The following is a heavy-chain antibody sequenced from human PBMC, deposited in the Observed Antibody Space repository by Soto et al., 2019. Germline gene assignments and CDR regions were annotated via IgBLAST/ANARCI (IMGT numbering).Heavy chain of an antibody. V-gene: IGHV3-33*01. CDR1: GFSFSTYG. D-gene: IGHD3-16*01. CDR2: VWYDGRNK. J-gene: IGHJ6*02. Sequence: GGSLRLSCVASGFSFSTYGMHCFRQAPGKGLQWVAGVWYDGRNKYYADSLKGRFTISRDNSKTTLYLQMDSLRVEDTAVYYCDRRYVDRAMDIYYYSYGLEVWGQGTKVTVSS. CDR3: DRRYVDRAMDIYYYSYGLEV.